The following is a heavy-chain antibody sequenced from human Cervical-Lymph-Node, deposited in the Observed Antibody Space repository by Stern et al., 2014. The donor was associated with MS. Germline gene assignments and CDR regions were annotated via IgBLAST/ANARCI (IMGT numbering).Heavy chain of an antibody. CDR1: GFSLSNSA. CDR2: MSFVGCNK. J-gene: IGHJ6*02. CDR3: MGVGDAMHV. V-gene: IGHV3-30*03. Sequence: VQLVESGGGVVQPGRSLTLSCAASGFSLSNSAMHWVRQAPGKGLEWVAVMSFVGCNKKYGDSVKGRFSLSRDMANNTLFLQMNSLRLEDTAVYYCMGVGDAMHVWGQGTTVIVSS.